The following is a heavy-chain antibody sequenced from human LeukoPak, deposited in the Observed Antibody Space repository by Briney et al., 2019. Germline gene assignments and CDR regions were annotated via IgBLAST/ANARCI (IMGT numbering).Heavy chain of an antibody. CDR2: IKQDGSEK. V-gene: IGHV3-7*01. Sequence: GGSLRLSCAASGFTFSSYWMSWVRQAPGKGLEWVANIKQDGSEKYYVDSVKGRFTISRDNAKNSLYLQMNSLRAEDTAVYYCARGGIAVAGTIENYYYYYMDVWGKGTTVTVSS. J-gene: IGHJ6*03. D-gene: IGHD6-19*01. CDR3: ARGGIAVAGTIENYYYYYMDV. CDR1: GFTFSSYW.